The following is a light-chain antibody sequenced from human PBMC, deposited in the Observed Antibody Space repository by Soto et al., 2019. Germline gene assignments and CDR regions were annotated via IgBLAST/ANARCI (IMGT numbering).Light chain of an antibody. CDR3: QQYRA. CDR2: DAS. Sequence: EIVLTQSPATLSLSPGERATLSCRASQSVSSYLAWYQQKPGQAPRLLIYDASNRATGIPARFSGSGSGTEFTLTISSLQSEDFAVYYCQQYRAFGGGTKVDIK. V-gene: IGKV3-11*01. CDR1: QSVSSY. J-gene: IGKJ4*01.